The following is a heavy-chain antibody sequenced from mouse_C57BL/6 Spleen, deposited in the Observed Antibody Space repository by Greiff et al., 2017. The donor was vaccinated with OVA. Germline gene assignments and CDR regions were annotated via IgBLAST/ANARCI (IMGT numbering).Heavy chain of an antibody. Sequence: QVQLQQSGPELVKPGASVKISRKASGYAFSSSWMNWVKPRPGKGLEWIGRIYPGDGDTNYNGKFKGKATLTADKSSSTAYMQLSSLTSEDSAVYFCAIYDLDYWGQGTSVTVSS. V-gene: IGHV1-82*01. CDR3: AIYDLDY. CDR1: GYAFSSSW. J-gene: IGHJ4*01. D-gene: IGHD2-3*01. CDR2: IYPGDGDT.